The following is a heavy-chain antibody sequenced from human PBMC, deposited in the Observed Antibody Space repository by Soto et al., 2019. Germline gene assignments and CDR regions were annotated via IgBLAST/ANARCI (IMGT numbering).Heavy chain of an antibody. Sequence: GGSLRLSCAASGFTFSSYSMNWVRQAPGKGLEWVSYISSSSSTIYYADSVKGRFTISRDNAKNSLYLQMNSLRDEDTAVYYCASRVVPAALSSEYYYYYGMDVWGQGTTVTVS. CDR3: ASRVVPAALSSEYYYYYGMDV. CDR1: GFTFSSYS. CDR2: ISSSSSTI. V-gene: IGHV3-48*02. J-gene: IGHJ6*02. D-gene: IGHD2-2*01.